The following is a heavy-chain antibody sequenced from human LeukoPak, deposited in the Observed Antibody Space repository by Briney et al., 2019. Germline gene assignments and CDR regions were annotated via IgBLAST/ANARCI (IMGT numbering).Heavy chain of an antibody. Sequence: SETLSLTCTVSGGSMSSYYWSWIRQTAGKGLEWIGRIYTSGSTNYNPSLKSQVTMSVDTSKNQFSLKLTSVTAADTAVYYCARVRSCSGGNCFSDMYYFDYWGQGTLVTVSS. CDR3: ARVRSCSGGNCFSDMYYFDY. J-gene: IGHJ4*02. D-gene: IGHD2-15*01. V-gene: IGHV4-4*07. CDR1: GGSMSSYY. CDR2: IYTSGST.